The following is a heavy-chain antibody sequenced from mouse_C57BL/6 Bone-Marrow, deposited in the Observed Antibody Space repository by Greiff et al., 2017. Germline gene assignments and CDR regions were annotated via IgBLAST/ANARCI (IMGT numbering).Heavy chain of an antibody. CDR3: TCYDNGQRDY. Sequence: VQLQQSGAELVRPGASVKLSCTASGFNIKDDYMHWVKQRPEQGLEWIGRIDPENGDTEYASKFQGKATVTADPSSNTAYLQLSSLTSEEPAVVYFTCYDNGQRDYWGQGTSVTVSS. CDR2: IDPENGDT. D-gene: IGHD2-4*01. V-gene: IGHV14-4*01. CDR1: GFNIKDDY. J-gene: IGHJ4*01.